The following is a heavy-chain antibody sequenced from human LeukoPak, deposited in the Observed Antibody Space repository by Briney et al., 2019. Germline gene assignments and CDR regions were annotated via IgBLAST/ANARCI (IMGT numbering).Heavy chain of an antibody. D-gene: IGHD5-12*01. CDR3: ARRGYSGYEHFDY. CDR2: IYPGDSDT. CDR1: GYRFTSYW. Sequence: GESLQISCQGSGYRFTSYWIGWVRQLPGKGLEWMGIIYPGDSDTRYSPSFQGQVTISADKSFNAAYLQWSRLKASDTAMYYCARRGYSGYEHFDYWGQGTLVTVSS. V-gene: IGHV5-51*01. J-gene: IGHJ4*02.